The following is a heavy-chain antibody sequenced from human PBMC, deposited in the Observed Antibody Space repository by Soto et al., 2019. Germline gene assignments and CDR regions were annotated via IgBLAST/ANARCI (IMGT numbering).Heavy chain of an antibody. J-gene: IGHJ4*02. CDR3: TKYSTRTFCEGGHCYSVQTKIHDS. Sequence: EVQLVESGGGLVKPGGSLTLSCAASGFSFSNAWMSWVPQAPGKGQEWVCHIKSKSVGGTADNIEPVKGRFTITREYSKDALHLQMNSLKTEHTAVYYCTKYSTRTFCEGGHCYSVQTKIHDSWGQGILVTVSS. V-gene: IGHV3-15*01. D-gene: IGHD2-15*01. CDR2: IKSKSVGGTA. CDR1: GFSFSNAW.